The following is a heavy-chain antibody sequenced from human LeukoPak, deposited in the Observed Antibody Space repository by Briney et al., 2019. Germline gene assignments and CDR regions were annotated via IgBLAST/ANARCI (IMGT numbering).Heavy chain of an antibody. V-gene: IGHV4-59*08. D-gene: IGHD3-10*01. CDR3: ARTGYGSGTYYNVPGAFDI. CDR2: IYYSGST. J-gene: IGHJ3*02. Sequence: PSETLSLTCTVSGGSISSYYWSWIRQPPGKGLEWIGYIYYSGSTYYNPSLKSRVTISVDTSKNQFSLKLSSVTAADTAVYYCARTGYGSGTYYNVPGAFDIWGQGTMVTVSS. CDR1: GGSISSYY.